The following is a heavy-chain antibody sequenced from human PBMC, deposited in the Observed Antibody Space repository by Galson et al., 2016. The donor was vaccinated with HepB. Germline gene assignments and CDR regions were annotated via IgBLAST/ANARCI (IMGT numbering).Heavy chain of an antibody. CDR1: GDSITGSDFS. Sequence: TLSLTCAVFGDSITGSDFSWAWIRQPPGKHLEWIGHFSLTGNTYYSPSLKNRVSMSLDRSKNQFSLHLSSVMAADTAVYSCARGPRLLRAFGDMVSYFDHWGQGILVAVSS. CDR2: FSLTGNT. D-gene: IGHD3-16*01. J-gene: IGHJ4*02. V-gene: IGHV4-30-2*01. CDR3: ARGPRLLRAFGDMVSYFDH.